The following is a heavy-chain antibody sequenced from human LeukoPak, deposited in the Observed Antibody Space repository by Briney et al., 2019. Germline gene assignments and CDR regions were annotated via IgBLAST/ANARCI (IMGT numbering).Heavy chain of an antibody. CDR2: IYYSGST. V-gene: IGHV4-31*03. CDR1: GGSISSGGYY. CDR3: ARSGDASYMDV. D-gene: IGHD7-27*01. Sequence: SETLSLTCTVSGGSISSGGYYWSWIRQHPGKGLEWIGYIYYSGSTYYNPSLKSRVTISVDTSKNQFSPKLSSVTAADTAVYYCARSGDASYMDVWGKGTTVTVSS. J-gene: IGHJ6*03.